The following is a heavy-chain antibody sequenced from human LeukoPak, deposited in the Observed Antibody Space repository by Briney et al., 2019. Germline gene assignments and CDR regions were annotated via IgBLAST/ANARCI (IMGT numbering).Heavy chain of an antibody. V-gene: IGHV1-2*02. J-gene: IGHJ4*02. CDR2: INPNSGGT. CDR1: GYTFTGYY. Sequence: ASVKVSCKASGYTFTGYYMHWVRQAPGQGLEWMGWINPNSGGTNYAQKFQGRVTMTRDTSISAAYMDLSWLTSDDTAVYFCARGFGSSWYDYWGQGTLVTVSS. D-gene: IGHD6-13*01. CDR3: ARGFGSSWYDY.